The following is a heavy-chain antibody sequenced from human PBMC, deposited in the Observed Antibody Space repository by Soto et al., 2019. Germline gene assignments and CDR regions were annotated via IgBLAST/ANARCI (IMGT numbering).Heavy chain of an antibody. CDR3: ARDRGGGSGSYYNDYYYYGMDV. D-gene: IGHD3-10*01. V-gene: IGHV1-2*04. Sequence: ASVKVSCKASGYTFTGYYMHWVRQAPGQGLEWMGWINPNSGGTNYAQKFQGWVTMTRDTSISTAYMELSRLRSDDTAVYYCARDRGGGSGSYYNDYYYYGMDVWGQGTTVTVSS. CDR1: GYTFTGYY. CDR2: INPNSGGT. J-gene: IGHJ6*02.